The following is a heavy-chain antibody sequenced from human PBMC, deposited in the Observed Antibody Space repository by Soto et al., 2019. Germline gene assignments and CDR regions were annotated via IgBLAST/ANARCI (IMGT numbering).Heavy chain of an antibody. D-gene: IGHD6-13*01. CDR2: ISYDGSNK. CDR3: AKDPFSRSWYYPSYYYGMYV. J-gene: IGHJ6*02. V-gene: IGHV3-30*18. CDR1: GFTFSSYG. Sequence: PGGSLRLSCAASGFTFSSYGMHWVRQAPGKGLEWVAVISYDGSNKYYADSVKGRFTISRDNSKNTLYLQMNSLRAEDTAVYYCAKDPFSRSWYYPSYYYGMYVGGQGTTVTVS.